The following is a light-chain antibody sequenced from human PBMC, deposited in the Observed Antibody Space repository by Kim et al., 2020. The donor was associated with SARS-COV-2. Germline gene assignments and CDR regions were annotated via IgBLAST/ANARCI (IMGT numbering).Light chain of an antibody. CDR2: DTS. Sequence: DIQMTQSTSSLSASVGDRVTITCQASEDIGNYLNWYQQKPGKAPKLLIYDTSKLETGVPPRFSGDGSETDFSFTISSLQAEDIATYYCQQYEGFPLTFGQGTRLEIK. V-gene: IGKV1-33*01. J-gene: IGKJ5*01. CDR1: EDIGNY. CDR3: QQYEGFPLT.